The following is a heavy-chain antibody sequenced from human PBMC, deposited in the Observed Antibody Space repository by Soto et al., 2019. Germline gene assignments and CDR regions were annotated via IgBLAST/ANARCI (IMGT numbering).Heavy chain of an antibody. CDR3: GKEGWFGNLLTLDF. CDR1: GFSFSSSA. V-gene: IGHV3-23*01. D-gene: IGHD3-10*01. CDR2: IGGNGGDT. J-gene: IGHJ4*02. Sequence: GGSLRLSCAASGFSFSSSAMSWVRQAPGEGLEWVSAIGGNGGDTHYGDSVKGRFTISRDNSRNTLYLQMNSVRAEDSAVYYCGKEGWFGNLLTLDFWGPGTLVTVSS.